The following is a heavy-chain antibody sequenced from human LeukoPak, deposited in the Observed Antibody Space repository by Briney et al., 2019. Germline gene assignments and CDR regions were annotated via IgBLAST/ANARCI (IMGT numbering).Heavy chain of an antibody. V-gene: IGHV4-31*03. D-gene: IGHD3-22*01. CDR2: IYYSGST. J-gene: IGHJ4*02. Sequence: SETLSLTCTVSGGSISSGGYYWGWIRQHPGKGLEWIGYIYYSGSTYYNPSLKSRVTISVDTSKNQFSLKLSSVTAADTAVYYCARVVRALRYYYDSSGSYYFDYWGQGTLVTVSS. CDR3: ARVVRALRYYYDSSGSYYFDY. CDR1: GGSISSGGYY.